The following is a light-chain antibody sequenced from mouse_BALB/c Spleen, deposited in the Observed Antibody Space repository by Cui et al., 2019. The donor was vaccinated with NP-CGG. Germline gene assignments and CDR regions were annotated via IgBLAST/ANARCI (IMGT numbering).Light chain of an antibody. Sequence: AVLTQASALTTSPGETVPLTCRSSTGAVTTSNYANWVQEKPDHLFTGLIGGTNNRAPGVPARFSGSLIGDKAALTITGAQTEDEAIYFCALWYSNHWVFGGGTKLTVL. J-gene: IGLJ1*01. CDR1: TGAVTTSNY. CDR3: ALWYSNHWV. V-gene: IGLV1*01. CDR2: GTN.